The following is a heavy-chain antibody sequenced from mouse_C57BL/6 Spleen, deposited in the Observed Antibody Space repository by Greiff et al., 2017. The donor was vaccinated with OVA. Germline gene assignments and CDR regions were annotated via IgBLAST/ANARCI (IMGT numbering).Heavy chain of an antibody. D-gene: IGHD1-1*01. CDR2: IYPGSGNT. J-gene: IGHJ2*01. CDR1: GYTFTDYY. CDR3: ARYGSSLDF. Sequence: QVHVKQSGAELVRPGASVKLSCKASGYTFTDYYINWVKQRPGQGLEWIARIYPGSGNTYYNEKFKGKATLTAEKSSSTAYMQLSSLTSEDSAVYFCARYGSSLDFWGQGTTLTVSS. V-gene: IGHV1-76*01.